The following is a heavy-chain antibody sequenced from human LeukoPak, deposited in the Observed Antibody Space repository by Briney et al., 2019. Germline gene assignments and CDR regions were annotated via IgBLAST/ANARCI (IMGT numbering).Heavy chain of an antibody. J-gene: IGHJ4*02. CDR1: GYTFTSYA. Sequence: SVKVSCKASGYTFTSYAISWVRQAPGQGLEWMGGIIPIFGTANYAQKFQGRVTITADESTSTAYMELSSLRSEDTAVYYCASERGYYDFWSGYGPFDYWGQGTLVTVSS. CDR3: ASERGYYDFWSGYGPFDY. V-gene: IGHV1-69*13. CDR2: IIPIFGTA. D-gene: IGHD3-3*01.